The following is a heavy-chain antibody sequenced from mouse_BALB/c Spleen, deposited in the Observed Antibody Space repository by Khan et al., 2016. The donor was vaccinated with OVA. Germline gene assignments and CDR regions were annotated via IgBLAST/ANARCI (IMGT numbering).Heavy chain of an antibody. CDR2: INPSTAYT. V-gene: IGHV1-7*01. J-gene: IGHJ2*01. CDR1: GYTFINYW. CDR3: ARRGLRWDFDY. Sequence: QIQLVQSGAELAKPGASVKMSCKASGYTFINYWILWVKQRPGQGLEWIGYINPSTAYTEYNQNFKDKATLTADKSSRTAYMQLRSLTSEDSAVCYCARRGLRWDFDYWGQGTTLTVSS. D-gene: IGHD1-1*01.